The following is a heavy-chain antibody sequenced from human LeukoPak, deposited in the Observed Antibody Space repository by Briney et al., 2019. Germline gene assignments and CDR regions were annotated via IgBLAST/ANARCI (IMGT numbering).Heavy chain of an antibody. Sequence: GGSLRLSCAASGFTFSSYWMSWVRQAPGKGLEGVANIKQEGSEKYYVDSVKGRFTISRDNAKTSLYLHMNSLRAEDTAVYYCARDKPSAQLLLVHEYMDVWGKGTTVTVSS. V-gene: IGHV3-7*01. CDR2: IKQEGSEK. CDR3: ARDKPSAQLLLVHEYMDV. CDR1: GFTFSSYW. J-gene: IGHJ6*03. D-gene: IGHD2-2*01.